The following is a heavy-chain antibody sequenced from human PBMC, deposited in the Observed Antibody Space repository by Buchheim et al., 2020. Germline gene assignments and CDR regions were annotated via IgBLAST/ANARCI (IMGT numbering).Heavy chain of an antibody. V-gene: IGHV3-48*01. J-gene: IGHJ2*01. Sequence: EVQLVESGGGLVQPGGSLRLSCVASGFTFSDYTMNWVRQAPGKGLEWVSYISSSSITIHYADSVKGRFTISRDNAKNSLYLQMNILRAEDTAAYYCAKPGRAHGDYWYFDVWGRGTL. D-gene: IGHD4-17*01. CDR3: AKPGRAHGDYWYFDV. CDR1: GFTFSDYT. CDR2: ISSSSITI.